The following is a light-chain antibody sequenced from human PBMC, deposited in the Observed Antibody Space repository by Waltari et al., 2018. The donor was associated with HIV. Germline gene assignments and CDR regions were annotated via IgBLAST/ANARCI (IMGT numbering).Light chain of an antibody. V-gene: IGKV3-20*01. CDR1: QSVRSSY. CDR3: QQSYSSPT. CDR2: GAS. J-gene: IGKJ3*01. Sequence: DIVLAQSPGTLSLSPGERATLSCRASQSVRSSYLAWYQQTPGQAPRLLIYGASSGATCIPDRCSGSGSVTDFTLTISRLEPEDFALYFCQQSYSSPTFGPGTTVDVK.